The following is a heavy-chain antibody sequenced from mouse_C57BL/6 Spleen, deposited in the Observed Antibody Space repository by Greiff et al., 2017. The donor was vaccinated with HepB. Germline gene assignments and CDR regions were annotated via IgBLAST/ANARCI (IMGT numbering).Heavy chain of an antibody. Sequence: EVQLQQSGEGLVKPGGSLKLSCAASGFTFSSYAMSWVRQTPEKRLEWVAYISSGGDYIYYADTVKGRFTISRDNARNTLYLQMSSLKSEDTAMYYCTREGGGYDFDYWGQGTTLTVSS. V-gene: IGHV5-9-1*02. J-gene: IGHJ2*01. CDR1: GFTFSSYA. CDR2: ISSGGDYI. D-gene: IGHD2-2*01. CDR3: TREGGGYDFDY.